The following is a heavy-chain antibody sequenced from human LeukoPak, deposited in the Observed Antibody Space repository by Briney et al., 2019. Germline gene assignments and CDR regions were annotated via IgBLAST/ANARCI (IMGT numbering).Heavy chain of an antibody. CDR1: GFTFSTYV. CDR2: ISVVAEYI. Sequence: GRSLRLSCAASGFTFSTYVMNWFRPAPGQGMDWVSSISVVAEYIFYADSVKGRFTISRDDSNNALYLQMHSLRAEDTALYYCASGPPFLKYFEYWGQGTLVTVSS. J-gene: IGHJ4*02. D-gene: IGHD3-3*01. V-gene: IGHV3-23*01. CDR3: ASGPPFLKYFEY.